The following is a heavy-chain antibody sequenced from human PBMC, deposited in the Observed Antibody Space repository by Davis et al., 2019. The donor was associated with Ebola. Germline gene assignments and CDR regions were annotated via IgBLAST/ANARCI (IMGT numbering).Heavy chain of an antibody. Sequence: ESLKISCAASGFTFSSYSMNWIRQPPGKGLEWIGYIYYSGSTNYNPSLKSRVTISVDTSKNQFSLKLSSVTAADTAVYYCARHGQWDPELIFDYWGQGTLVTVSS. CDR2: IYYSGST. CDR3: ARHGQWDPELIFDY. J-gene: IGHJ4*02. CDR1: GFTFSSYS. D-gene: IGHD1-14*01. V-gene: IGHV4-59*08.